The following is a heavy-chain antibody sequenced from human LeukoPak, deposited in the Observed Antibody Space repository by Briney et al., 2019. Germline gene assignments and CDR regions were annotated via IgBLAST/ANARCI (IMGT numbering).Heavy chain of an antibody. J-gene: IGHJ4*02. CDR3: ARQGYGDYYFDY. CDR2: IHYSGST. Sequence: SETLSLTCTVSGASIGSSSYSWGWIRQPPGKGLEWIGSIHYSGSTYYNPSLTSRVTISVDTSKKQFSLKLSSVTAADTAVYYCARQGYGDYYFDYWGQGTLVTVSS. CDR1: GASIGSSSYS. V-gene: IGHV4-39*01. D-gene: IGHD4-17*01.